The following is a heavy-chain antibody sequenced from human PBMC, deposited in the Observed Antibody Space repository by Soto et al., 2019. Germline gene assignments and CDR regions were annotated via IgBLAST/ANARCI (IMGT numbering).Heavy chain of an antibody. CDR1: GGSFSGYY. D-gene: IGHD2-2*01. Sequence: QVQLQQWGAGLLKPSETLSLTCAVYGGSFSGYYWSWIRQPPGKGLEWIGEINHSGSTNYNPSLKSRVTISVDTSKNQFSLKLSSVTAADTAVYCCARGILPTYYFDYWGQGTLVTVSS. CDR3: ARGILPTYYFDY. J-gene: IGHJ4*02. CDR2: INHSGST. V-gene: IGHV4-34*01.